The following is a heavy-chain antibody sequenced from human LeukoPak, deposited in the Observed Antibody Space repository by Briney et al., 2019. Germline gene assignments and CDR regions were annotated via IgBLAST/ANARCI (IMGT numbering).Heavy chain of an antibody. Sequence: PGGSLRLSCAASGFTFSDYYMSWIRHAPGKGLERVSYISSSSSYTNYADSVKGRFTISRDNAKNSLYLQMNSLRDEDTAVYYCARATIAYCGGDCFTGYYFDYWGQGTLVTVSS. V-gene: IGHV3-11*06. J-gene: IGHJ4*02. D-gene: IGHD2-21*02. CDR2: ISSSSSYT. CDR3: ARATIAYCGGDCFTGYYFDY. CDR1: GFTFSDYY.